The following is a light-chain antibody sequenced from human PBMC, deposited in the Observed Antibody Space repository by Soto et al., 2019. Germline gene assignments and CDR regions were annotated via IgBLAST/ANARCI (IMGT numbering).Light chain of an antibody. CDR3: NSFRANRLYV. CDR2: EVT. V-gene: IGLV2-14*01. CDR1: SSDVGGYNA. Sequence: QSALAQPASVSGSPGQTITISCTGTSSDVGGYNAVSWYQHHPGKAPKLIIYEVTHRPAGISDRFSASKSGNTASLTISGLQAEDEADYYCNSFRANRLYVFGTGTKLTVL. J-gene: IGLJ1*01.